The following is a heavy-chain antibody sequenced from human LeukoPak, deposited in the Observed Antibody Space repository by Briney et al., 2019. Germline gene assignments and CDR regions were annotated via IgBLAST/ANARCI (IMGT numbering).Heavy chain of an antibody. V-gene: IGHV1-18*01. CDR3: ARDSPRGYCSSTSCYTPFDY. Sequence: ASVKVSCKASGYTFTSYGISWVRQAPGQGLEWMGWISAYNGNTNYAQKPQGRVTMTTDTSTSTAYMELRSLRSDDTAVYYCARDSPRGYCSSTSCYTPFDYWGQGTLVTVSS. D-gene: IGHD2-2*02. CDR2: ISAYNGNT. CDR1: GYTFTSYG. J-gene: IGHJ4*02.